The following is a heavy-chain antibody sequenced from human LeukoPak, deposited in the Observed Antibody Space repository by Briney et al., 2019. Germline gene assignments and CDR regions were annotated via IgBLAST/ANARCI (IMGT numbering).Heavy chain of an antibody. D-gene: IGHD6-13*01. Sequence: GGSLRLSCAASGFTVSSNYMSWVRQAPGKGLEWVSVIYSGGSTYYADSVKGRFTISRDNSKNTLYLQMSSLRAEDTAVYYCARVVSSSWEYYYYYYGMDVWGQGTTVTVSS. V-gene: IGHV3-53*01. CDR3: ARVVSSSWEYYYYYYGMDV. CDR1: GFTVSSNY. CDR2: IYSGGST. J-gene: IGHJ6*02.